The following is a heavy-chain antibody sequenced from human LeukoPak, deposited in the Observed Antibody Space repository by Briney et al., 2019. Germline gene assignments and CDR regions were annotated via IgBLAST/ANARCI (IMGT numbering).Heavy chain of an antibody. J-gene: IGHJ4*02. Sequence: GGSLRLSCVVSRFIFNSNAMYWVRQAPGKGLEWVSGISVSGGSEYYADSVKGRFSVSRDNSKHTVYLQMNSLRAEDTAVYFCASHAHDYDSSGYFDSWGQGALVTVSS. V-gene: IGHV3-23*01. CDR1: RFIFNSNA. D-gene: IGHD3-22*01. CDR2: ISVSGGSE. CDR3: ASHAHDYDSSGYFDS.